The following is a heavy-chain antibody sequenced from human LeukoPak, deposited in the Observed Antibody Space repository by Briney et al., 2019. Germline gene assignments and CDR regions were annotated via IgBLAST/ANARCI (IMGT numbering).Heavy chain of an antibody. CDR1: GFTFSSFG. V-gene: IGHV3-30*02. D-gene: IGHD3-9*01. CDR3: VKDGDWSFDY. Sequence: GSLRLSCAASGFTFSSFGMHWVRQAPGKGLEWVAFIRYDGSNKYYPDSVKGRFTISRDNSKNTLYLQMNSLRAEDTAVYYCVKDGDWSFDYWGQGTLVTVSS. CDR2: IRYDGSNK. J-gene: IGHJ4*02.